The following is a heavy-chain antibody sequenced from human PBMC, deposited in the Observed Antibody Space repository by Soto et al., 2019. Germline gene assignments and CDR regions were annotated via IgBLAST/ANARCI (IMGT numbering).Heavy chain of an antibody. CDR2: VYHTGGT. CDR3: ARDLNPMDV. CDR1: NYSISRGYY. V-gene: IGHV4-38-2*02. Sequence: SETLSLTCVVPNYSISRGYYWGWIRQPPGKGLEWLGHVYHTGGTYYNSSLKSRITMSVDTSKNEFSLRLRSMTAADTAVYFCARDLNPMDVWGQGTTVTVSS. D-gene: IGHD3-9*01. J-gene: IGHJ6*02.